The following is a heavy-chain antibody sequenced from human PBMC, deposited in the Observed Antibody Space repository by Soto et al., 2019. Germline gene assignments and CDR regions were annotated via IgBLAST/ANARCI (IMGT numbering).Heavy chain of an antibody. D-gene: IGHD4-4*01. CDR3: ARVPPTTGRGYYGMDV. Sequence: SETLSLTCAVYGGSFSSYYWSWIRQPPGKGLEWIGYIYYSGSTNYNPSLKSRVTISVDTSKNQFSLKLSSVTAADTAVYYCARVPPTTGRGYYGMDVWGQGTTVTVSS. CDR2: IYYSGST. CDR1: GGSFSSYY. J-gene: IGHJ6*02. V-gene: IGHV4-59*01.